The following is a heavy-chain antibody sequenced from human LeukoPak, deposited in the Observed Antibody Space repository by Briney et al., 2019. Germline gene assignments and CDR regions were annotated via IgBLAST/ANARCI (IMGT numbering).Heavy chain of an antibody. CDR3: ARARDNWNYEAFDI. CDR1: GFTFSSYW. CDR2: IKQDGSEK. J-gene: IGHJ3*02. Sequence: GGSLRLTCAASGFTFSSYWMSWVRQAPGKGLEWVANIKQDGSEKYYVDSLKGRFTISRDNAKNSLYLQMNSLRAEDTAVYYCARARDNWNYEAFDIWGQGTMVTVFS. V-gene: IGHV3-7*03. D-gene: IGHD1-7*01.